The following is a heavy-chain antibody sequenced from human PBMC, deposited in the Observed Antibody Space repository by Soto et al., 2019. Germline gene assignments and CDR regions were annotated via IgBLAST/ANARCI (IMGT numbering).Heavy chain of an antibody. Sequence: QMQLQESGPGLVKPSETLSLTCTVSGGSISSSSYYWGWIRQPPGQGLEWLGTIYSLGNTYYNPSPKSRVTISVGKSKSKLCLKLSSVTAPDTAVYYYARQIYDSSGYYYDYWGQGTLVTVSS. CDR2: IYSLGNT. J-gene: IGHJ4*02. D-gene: IGHD3-22*01. V-gene: IGHV4-39*01. CDR1: GGSISSSSYY. CDR3: ARQIYDSSGYYYDY.